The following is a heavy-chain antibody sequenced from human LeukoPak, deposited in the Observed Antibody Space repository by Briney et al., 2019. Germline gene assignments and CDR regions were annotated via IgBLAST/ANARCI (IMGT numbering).Heavy chain of an antibody. D-gene: IGHD3-9*01. CDR2: ISGSGNST. Sequence: TGGSLRLSCAASGFTVSDYAVNWVRQAPGKGLEWVSAISGSGNSTYCADSVKGRFTISRDNSKNTLYLQMNSLRAEDTAVYYCAKGNFDWSYFHYWGQGTLVTVSS. V-gene: IGHV3-23*01. CDR1: GFTVSDYA. J-gene: IGHJ4*02. CDR3: AKGNFDWSYFHY.